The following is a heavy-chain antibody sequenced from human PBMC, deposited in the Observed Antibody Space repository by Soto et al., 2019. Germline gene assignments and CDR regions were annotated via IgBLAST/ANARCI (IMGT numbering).Heavy chain of an antibody. V-gene: IGHV1-69*13. D-gene: IGHD1-7*01. CDR1: GGTFSSYA. J-gene: IGHJ6*02. Sequence: ASVKVSCKASGGTFSSYAISWVRQAPGQGLEWMGGIIPIFGTANYAQKFQGRVTITADESTSTAYMELSSLRSEDTAVYYCARGRDWNYGDYYYGMDVWGQGTTVTVSS. CDR2: IIPIFGTA. CDR3: ARGRDWNYGDYYYGMDV.